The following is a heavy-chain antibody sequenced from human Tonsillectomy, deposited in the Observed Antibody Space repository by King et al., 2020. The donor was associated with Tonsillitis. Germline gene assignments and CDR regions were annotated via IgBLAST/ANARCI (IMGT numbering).Heavy chain of an antibody. V-gene: IGHV3-11*01. J-gene: IGHJ4*02. Sequence: VQLVESGGGLVKPGGSLRLSCAASGFTFSDYYMSWIRQAPGKGLEWVSYISNSNMYYADSVKGRFTISRDNAKNSLYLQMNSLGAEDTAVYYCARDYPYDQSPFDYWGQGTLVTVSS. CDR3: ARDYPYDQSPFDY. D-gene: IGHD2-2*01. CDR1: GFTFSDYY. CDR2: ISNSNM.